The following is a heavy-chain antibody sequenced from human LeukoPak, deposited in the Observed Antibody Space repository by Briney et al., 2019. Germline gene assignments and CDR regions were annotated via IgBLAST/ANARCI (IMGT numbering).Heavy chain of an antibody. J-gene: IGHJ5*02. CDR1: GFTFSSYA. CDR2: ISSSSSYI. Sequence: GGSLRLSCAASGFTFSSYAMSWVRQAPGKGLEWVSSISSSSSYIYYADSVKGRFTISRDNAKNSLYLQMNSLRAEDTAVYYCARAALKSGPYWFDPWGQGTLVTVSS. CDR3: ARAALKSGPYWFDP. D-gene: IGHD1-26*01. V-gene: IGHV3-21*01.